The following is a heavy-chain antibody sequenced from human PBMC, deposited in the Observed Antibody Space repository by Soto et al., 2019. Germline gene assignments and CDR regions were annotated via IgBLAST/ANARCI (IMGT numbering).Heavy chain of an antibody. CDR2: IYYSGST. J-gene: IGHJ6*03. Sequence: SETLSLTCTVSGGSISSYYWSWIRQPPGKGLEWIGYIYYSGSTNYNPSLKSRVTISVDTSKNQFSLKLSSVTAADTAVYYCARGDRDLYYYYYYMDVWGKGTTVTVSS. CDR3: ARGDRDLYYYYYYMDV. D-gene: IGHD3-16*01. CDR1: GGSISSYY. V-gene: IGHV4-59*01.